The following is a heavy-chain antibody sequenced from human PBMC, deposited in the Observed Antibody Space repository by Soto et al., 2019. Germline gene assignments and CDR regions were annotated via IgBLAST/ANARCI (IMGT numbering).Heavy chain of an antibody. Sequence: PRGSLRLSCAASGFTFSSYVMPWARQAPGKGLEGVAVIWYDGSNKYYADSVKGRFTISRDNSKNTLYLQMNSLRAEDTALYYCARDTLEGRFLEWLYEKYYYYYGMDVWGQGTTVTVSS. D-gene: IGHD3-3*01. CDR3: ARDTLEGRFLEWLYEKYYYYYGMDV. CDR2: IWYDGSNK. V-gene: IGHV3-33*01. J-gene: IGHJ6*02. CDR1: GFTFSSYV.